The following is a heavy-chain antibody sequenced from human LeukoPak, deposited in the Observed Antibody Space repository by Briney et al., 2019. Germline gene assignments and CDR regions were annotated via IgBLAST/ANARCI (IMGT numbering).Heavy chain of an antibody. CDR1: GGSISSYY. CDR3: AREGLDFWSGYYASFDY. J-gene: IGHJ4*02. CDR2: IYTSGST. D-gene: IGHD3-3*01. Sequence: SETLSLTCTVSGGSISSYYWSWIRQPAGKGLEWIGRIYTSGSTNYNPSLKSRVTISVDTSKNQFSLKLSSVTAADTAVYYCAREGLDFWSGYYASFDYWGQGTLVTVSS. V-gene: IGHV4-4*07.